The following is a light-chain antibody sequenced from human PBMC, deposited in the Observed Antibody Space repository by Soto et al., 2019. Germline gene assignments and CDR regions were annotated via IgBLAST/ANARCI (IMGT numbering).Light chain of an antibody. V-gene: IGKV3D-15*01. Sequence: EVVLTQSPGTLSLSPGERATLSCRASQSVISNYLAWYQQKPGQPPRLLIYGASSRATGIPDRFSGSGSGTEFTLTISSLQSEDFAVYYCQQYNNWWTFGQGTKVAIK. CDR1: QSVISNY. CDR2: GAS. J-gene: IGKJ1*01. CDR3: QQYNNWWT.